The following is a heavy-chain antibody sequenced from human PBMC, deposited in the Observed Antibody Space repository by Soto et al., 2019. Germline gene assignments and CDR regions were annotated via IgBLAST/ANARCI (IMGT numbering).Heavy chain of an antibody. Sequence: QVQLVESGGGVVQPGRSLRLSCAASGFTFSSYGMHWVRQAPGKGLEWVAVISYDGSNKYYADSVKGRFTISRDNSKNTLYLQMNSLRAEDRAVYYCAKDGSSSSQVTYYFDYWGQGTLVTVSS. V-gene: IGHV3-30*18. D-gene: IGHD6-13*01. CDR3: AKDGSSSSQVTYYFDY. CDR1: GFTFSSYG. CDR2: ISYDGSNK. J-gene: IGHJ4*02.